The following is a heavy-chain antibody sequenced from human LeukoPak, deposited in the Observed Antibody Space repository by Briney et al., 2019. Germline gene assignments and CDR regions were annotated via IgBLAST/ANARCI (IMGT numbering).Heavy chain of an antibody. CDR2: IYYSGST. CDR1: GGSVSSGSYY. Sequence: SQTLSLTCTVSGGSVSSGSYYWSWIRQSPGKGLEWIGYIYYSGSTNYNPSLKSRVIISVDTSKNQFSLKLSSVTAADSAVYYCAREGYCSGGSCYSESYYYGMDVWGQGTTVTVSS. V-gene: IGHV4-61*01. J-gene: IGHJ6*02. CDR3: AREGYCSGGSCYSESYYYGMDV. D-gene: IGHD2-15*01.